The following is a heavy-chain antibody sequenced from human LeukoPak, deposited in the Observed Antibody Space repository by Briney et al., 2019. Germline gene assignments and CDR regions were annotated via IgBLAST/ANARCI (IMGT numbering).Heavy chain of an antibody. D-gene: IGHD4/OR15-4a*01. Sequence: ASVKVSCKASGYTFTSYYVHWVRQAPGQGLEWMGWINPNSGGTNYAQKFQGRVTMTRDTSISTAYMELSRLRSDDTAVYYCARRAGAYSHPYDYWGQGTLVTVSS. CDR2: INPNSGGT. V-gene: IGHV1-2*02. CDR1: GYTFTSYY. J-gene: IGHJ4*02. CDR3: ARRAGAYSHPYDY.